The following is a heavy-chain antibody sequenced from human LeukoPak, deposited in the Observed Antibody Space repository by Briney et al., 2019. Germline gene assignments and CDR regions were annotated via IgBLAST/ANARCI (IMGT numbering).Heavy chain of an antibody. J-gene: IGHJ4*02. CDR1: GFTFGSFA. V-gene: IGHV3-23*01. D-gene: IGHD2-2*01. CDR2: ITGSGGST. CDR3: ARTGCSSFNCYLDY. Sequence: GGSLRLSCAASGFTFGSFAMWWVRQAPGKGLEWVSAITGSGGSTYYADSVKGRFTISRDNSKNTLYLQMNSLRAEDTAVYYCARTGCSSFNCYLDYWGQGTLVTVSS.